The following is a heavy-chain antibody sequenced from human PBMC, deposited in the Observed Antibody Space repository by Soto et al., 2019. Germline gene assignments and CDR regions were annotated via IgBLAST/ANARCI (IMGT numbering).Heavy chain of an antibody. J-gene: IGHJ3*02. D-gene: IGHD3-22*01. V-gene: IGHV1-58*01. CDR1: GFTFTSSA. CDR3: AEETYYYDSSGSAFDI. CDR2: IVVGSGNT. Sequence: QMQLVQSGPEVKKPGTSVKVSCKASGFTFTSSAVQWVRQARGQRLEWIGWIVVGSGNTNYAQKFKERVTITRDMSTSTAYMELSSLRSEAPAVYYCAEETYYYDSSGSAFDIWGQGTMVPSLQ.